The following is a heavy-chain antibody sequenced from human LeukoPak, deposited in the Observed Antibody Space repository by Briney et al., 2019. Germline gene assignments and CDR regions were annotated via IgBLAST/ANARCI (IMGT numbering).Heavy chain of an antibody. Sequence: SETLSLTCTVSGDSFTSVTDYWAWIRQPPGRGLEWIASGDYSGGTYYNPSLESRVAISADTSKNQFSLKMNSVTAADTAVYYCARGQWFRAFWSRGTPVTVSS. CDR3: ARGQWFRAF. CDR2: GDYSGGT. D-gene: IGHD3-10*01. V-gene: IGHV4-39*07. CDR1: GDSFTSVTDY. J-gene: IGHJ4*02.